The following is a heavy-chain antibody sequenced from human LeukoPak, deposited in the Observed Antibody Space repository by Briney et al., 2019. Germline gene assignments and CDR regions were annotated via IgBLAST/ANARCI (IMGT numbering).Heavy chain of an antibody. D-gene: IGHD2-15*01. V-gene: IGHV4-34*01. CDR3: ARGLYCSGGSCYTLFDY. CDR1: GGSFSGYY. CDR2: INHSGST. Sequence: PSETLSLTCAVYGGSFSGYYWSWIRQPPGKGLEWIGEINHSGSTNYNPSLKSRVTISVDTSKNQFSLKLSSVTAADTAVYYCARGLYCSGGSCYTLFDYWGQGTLVTVSS. J-gene: IGHJ4*02.